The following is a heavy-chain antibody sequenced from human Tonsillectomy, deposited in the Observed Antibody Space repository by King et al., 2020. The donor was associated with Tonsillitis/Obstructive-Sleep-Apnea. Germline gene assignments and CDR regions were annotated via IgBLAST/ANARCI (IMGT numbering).Heavy chain of an antibody. V-gene: IGHV1-2*02. CDR1: GYTFTGYY. CDR2: INPNSGGT. Sequence: VQLVESGAEVKKPGASVKVSCKASGYTFTGYYMHWVRQAPGQGLEWMGWINPNSGGTNYAQKFQGRVTMTRDTSISTAYMELSRLRSDDTAVYYCARALGVEDYYDSSGYYYEGRDFDYWGQGTLVTVSS. D-gene: IGHD3-22*01. J-gene: IGHJ4*02. CDR3: ARALGVEDYYDSSGYYYEGRDFDY.